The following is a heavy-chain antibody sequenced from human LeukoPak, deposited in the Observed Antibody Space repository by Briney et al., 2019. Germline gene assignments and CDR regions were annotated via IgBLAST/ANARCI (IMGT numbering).Heavy chain of an antibody. D-gene: IGHD1-20*01. CDR3: ARHISGATKELSAFDI. J-gene: IGHJ3*02. V-gene: IGHV4-59*08. CDR2: IYYGEST. CDR1: SGSISNYY. Sequence: SETLSLTCTVSSGSISNYYWSWIRQPPGKGLEWIGYIYYGESTKYNPSLKSRLTISVDTSKNQFSLRLTSVTAADTAVYYCARHISGATKELSAFDIWGQGTMVNVSS.